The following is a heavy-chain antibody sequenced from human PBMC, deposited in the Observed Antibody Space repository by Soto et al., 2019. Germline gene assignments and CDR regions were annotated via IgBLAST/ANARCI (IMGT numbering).Heavy chain of an antibody. Sequence: ASVKVSCKASGCTFTGYYMHWVRQAPGQGLEWMGWINPNSGGTNYAQKFQGRVTMTRDTSISTAYMELSRLRFDDTAVYYCARDYPPDYYDSSGYYFGGWFDLWGQGTLVTVSS. CDR3: ARDYPPDYYDSSGYYFGGWFDL. CDR1: GCTFTGYY. CDR2: INPNSGGT. D-gene: IGHD3-22*01. V-gene: IGHV1-2*02. J-gene: IGHJ5*02.